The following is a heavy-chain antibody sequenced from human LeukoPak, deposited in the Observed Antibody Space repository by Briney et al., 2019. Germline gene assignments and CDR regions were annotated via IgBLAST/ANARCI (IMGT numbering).Heavy chain of an antibody. CDR2: ISSSGSTI. V-gene: IGHV3-48*02. CDR1: GFTFSSYS. J-gene: IGHJ4*02. D-gene: IGHD2-15*01. Sequence: GGSLRLSCAASGFTFSSYSMNWVRQAPGKGLEWLSYISSSGSTIYYADSVKGRFTISRDNAKNSLHLQMNSLRDEDTAVYYCARGESSYLVVVAVPYYFDYWGQGTLVTVSS. CDR3: ARGESSYLVVVAVPYYFDY.